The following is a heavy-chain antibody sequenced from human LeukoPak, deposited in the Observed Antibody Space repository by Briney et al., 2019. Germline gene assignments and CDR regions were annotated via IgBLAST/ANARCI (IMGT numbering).Heavy chain of an antibody. V-gene: IGHV3-74*01. D-gene: IGHD3-10*01. J-gene: IGHJ4*02. CDR3: ARDLYHGSGSYYNGVDY. Sequence: PGGSLRLSCAASGFTFSGSWMHWVRQAPGKGLGWVSRITSDGSGTRYADSVNGRFTISRDNAKNTLYLQMNSLRVEDTAVYYCARDLYHGSGSYYNGVDYWGQGTLVTVSS. CDR2: ITSDGSGT. CDR1: GFTFSGSW.